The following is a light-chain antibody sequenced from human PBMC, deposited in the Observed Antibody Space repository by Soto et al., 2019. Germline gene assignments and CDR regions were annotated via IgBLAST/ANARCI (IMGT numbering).Light chain of an antibody. V-gene: IGKV1-39*01. CDR1: QTISNY. J-gene: IGKJ2*01. Sequence: DIQMTQSPSSLSASVGDRVTIACRASQTISNYLHWYQQKPGKAPKLLIYAASSLQSGVPSRFSGSGSGTDFSLTISGLEPEDFETYYCQQNYNNPRTLGHGTKVDI. CDR2: AAS. CDR3: QQNYNNPRT.